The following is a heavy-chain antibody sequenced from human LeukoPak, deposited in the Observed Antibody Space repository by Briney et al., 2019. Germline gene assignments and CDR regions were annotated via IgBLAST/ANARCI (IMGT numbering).Heavy chain of an antibody. CDR3: ARPHQFWYGWFDP. Sequence: GASVKVSCKASGYTFTGYYMHWVRQAPGQGLEWMGWINPNSGGTNYAQKFQGRVTMTRDTSISTAYMELSRLRSDDTAVYYCARPHQFWYGWFDPWGQGTPVTVSS. J-gene: IGHJ5*02. CDR1: GYTFTGYY. D-gene: IGHD6-13*01. CDR2: INPNSGGT. V-gene: IGHV1-2*02.